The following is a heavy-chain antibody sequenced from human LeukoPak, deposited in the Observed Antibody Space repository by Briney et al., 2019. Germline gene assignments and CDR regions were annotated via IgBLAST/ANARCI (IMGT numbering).Heavy chain of an antibody. CDR1: GYTFSSYA. CDR2: ISHDGKNK. V-gene: IGHV3-30-3*02. J-gene: IGHJ6*02. Sequence: PGGSLRLSCTASGYTFSSYAMQWDRQAPGKGLEWVAVISHDGKNKFYADSVKGRFSISRDNARNTLSLEMSSLRAEDTAIYYCAKDRLTYYYYGMDVWGQGTTVTVSS. D-gene: IGHD3-16*01. CDR3: AKDRLTYYYYGMDV.